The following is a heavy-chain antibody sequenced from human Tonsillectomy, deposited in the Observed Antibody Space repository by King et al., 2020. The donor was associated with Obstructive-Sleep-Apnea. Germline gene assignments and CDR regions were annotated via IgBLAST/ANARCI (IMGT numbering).Heavy chain of an antibody. V-gene: IGHV3-33*01. CDR3: ARDRQVYSSSWYYYGMDV. Sequence: VQLVESGGGVVQPGRSLRLSCAASGFTFSSYGMHWVRQAPGKGLEWVAVIWYDGSNKYYADSVKGRFTISRDNSKNTLYLQMNSLRAEDTAVYYCARDRQVYSSSWYYYGMDVWGQGTTGTVSS. CDR1: GFTFSSYG. J-gene: IGHJ6*02. D-gene: IGHD6-13*01. CDR2: IWYDGSNK.